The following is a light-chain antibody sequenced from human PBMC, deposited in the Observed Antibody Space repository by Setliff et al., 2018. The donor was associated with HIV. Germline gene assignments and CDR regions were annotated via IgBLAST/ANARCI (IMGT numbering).Light chain of an antibody. CDR3: SSYTGRLPPVI. V-gene: IGLV2-14*03. CDR1: SSDVGGYNY. Sequence: SVLAQPASVSGSPGQSITISCTGTSSDVGGYNYVSWYQQQPGKAPKLIIYDATDRPSGVSDRFSGSKSGNTASLTISGLQTEDEADYYCSSYTGRLPPVILGGGTKVTVL. CDR2: DAT. J-gene: IGLJ2*01.